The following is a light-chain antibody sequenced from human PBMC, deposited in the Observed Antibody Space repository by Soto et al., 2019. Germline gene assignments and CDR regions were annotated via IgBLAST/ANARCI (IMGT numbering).Light chain of an antibody. CDR1: SSDVGGYYY. V-gene: IGLV2-11*01. J-gene: IGLJ1*01. Sequence: QSALTQPRSVSGSPGQPVTISCTGTSSDVGGYYYVSWYQQHPGKAPKLMIYDVNKRPSGVPDRFSASKSGITASLTISGLQAEDEADYYCCSYAGTYAFYVFGTGTKLTVL. CDR2: DVN. CDR3: CSYAGTYAFYV.